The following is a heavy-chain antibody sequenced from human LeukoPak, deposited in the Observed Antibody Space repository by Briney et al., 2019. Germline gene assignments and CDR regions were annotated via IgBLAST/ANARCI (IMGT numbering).Heavy chain of an antibody. CDR2: INAGNGNT. V-gene: IGHV1-3*01. CDR1: GYTFTSYA. J-gene: IGHJ6*02. D-gene: IGHD3-9*01. Sequence: GASVKVSCKASGYTFTSYAMHWVRQAPGQRLEWMGWINAGNGNTKYSQKFQGRVTITRDTSASTAYMELRSLRSDDTAVYYCARERYYDILTGYYTDYGMDVWGQGTTVTVSS. CDR3: ARERYYDILTGYYTDYGMDV.